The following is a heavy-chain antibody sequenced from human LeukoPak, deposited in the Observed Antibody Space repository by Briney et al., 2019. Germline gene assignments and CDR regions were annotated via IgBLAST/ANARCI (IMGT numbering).Heavy chain of an antibody. J-gene: IGHJ4*02. Sequence: ASVKVSCKASGYTFTSYGISWVRQAPGQGREWMGWISAYNGNTNYAQKLQGRVTMTTDTSTSTAYMELRSLRSDDTAVYYCARDEVTSYYDSSGYYGVYRGQGTLVTVSS. V-gene: IGHV1-18*01. CDR1: GYTFTSYG. CDR2: ISAYNGNT. CDR3: ARDEVTSYYDSSGYYGVY. D-gene: IGHD3-22*01.